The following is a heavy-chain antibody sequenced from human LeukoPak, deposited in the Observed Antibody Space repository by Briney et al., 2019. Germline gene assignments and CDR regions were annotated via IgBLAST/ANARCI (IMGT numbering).Heavy chain of an antibody. J-gene: IGHJ6*03. V-gene: IGHV4-34*01. CDR2: INHSGST. CDR3: ARAPYSGSSTYYYYMDV. Sequence: PSETLSLTCAVYGGSFSGYYWSWIRQPPGKGLEWIGEINHSGSTNYNPSLKSRVTISVDTSKNQFSLKLSSVTAADTAVYYCARAPYSGSSTYYYYMDVWGKGTTVTVSS. D-gene: IGHD1-26*01. CDR1: GGSFSGYY.